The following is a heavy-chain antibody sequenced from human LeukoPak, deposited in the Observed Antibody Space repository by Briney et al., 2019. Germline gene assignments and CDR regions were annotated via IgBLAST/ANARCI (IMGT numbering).Heavy chain of an antibody. V-gene: IGHV1-18*01. Sequence: ASVKVSCKASGYTFTSYGISWVRQAPGQGLEWMGWISAYNGNTNYAQKLQGGVTMTTDTSTSTAYMELRSLRSDDTAVYYCASLGGTNPYYYYYMDVWGKGTTVTVSS. D-gene: IGHD2-2*01. J-gene: IGHJ6*03. CDR2: ISAYNGNT. CDR1: GYTFTSYG. CDR3: ASLGGTNPYYYYYMDV.